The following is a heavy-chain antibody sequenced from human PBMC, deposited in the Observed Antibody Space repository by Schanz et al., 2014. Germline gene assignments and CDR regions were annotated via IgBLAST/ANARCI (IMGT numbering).Heavy chain of an antibody. V-gene: IGHV3-23*04. CDR3: AKYRCDYRVSGSYRELEY. D-gene: IGHD3-10*01. J-gene: IGHJ4*02. CDR1: GFIFSDYY. Sequence: VQLVESGGGLVKPGGSLRLSCAASGFIFSDYYMAWIRQAPGKGLEWVSVIGVDGTTTYYADSVKGRFTISRDNSKNTLYLQMNSLRPEDTAVYYCAKYRCDYRVSGSYRELEYWGQGTLVTVSS. CDR2: IGVDGTTT.